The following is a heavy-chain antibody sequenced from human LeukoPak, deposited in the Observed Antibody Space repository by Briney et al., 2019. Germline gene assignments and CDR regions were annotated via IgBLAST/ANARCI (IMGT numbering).Heavy chain of an antibody. CDR3: AKVISDSSSYYSWHWENTFDY. CDR1: GFTFSSYA. J-gene: IGHJ4*02. Sequence: GGSLRLSCAASGFTFSSYAMSWVRQAPGKGLEWVSAISGSGGSTYYADSVKGRFTISRDNSKNTLYLQMNSLRAEDTAVYYCAKVISDSSSYYSWHWENTFDYWGQGTLVTVSS. D-gene: IGHD3-22*01. V-gene: IGHV3-23*01. CDR2: ISGSGGST.